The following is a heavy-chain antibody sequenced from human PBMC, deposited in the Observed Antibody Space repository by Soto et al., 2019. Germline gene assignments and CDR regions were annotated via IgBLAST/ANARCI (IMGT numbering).Heavy chain of an antibody. Sequence: QVQLLQSGPEVKKPGSSVKVSCKDSGGLFSSFAISWVRQAPGQGLEWLGGIIPVFGTTNYAEKFQDRVTITADESTNTAYMELGGLTSGDTAIYYCARGGGPYVWFNEFWGQGTLVTVSS. CDR3: ARGGGPYVWFNEF. V-gene: IGHV1-69*12. J-gene: IGHJ4*02. D-gene: IGHD3-16*01. CDR1: GGLFSSFA. CDR2: IIPVFGTT.